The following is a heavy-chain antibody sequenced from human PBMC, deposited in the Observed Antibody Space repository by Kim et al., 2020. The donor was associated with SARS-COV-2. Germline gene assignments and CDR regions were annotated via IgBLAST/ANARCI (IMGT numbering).Heavy chain of an antibody. D-gene: IGHD3-3*01. Sequence: PSPKSRVTISVDTSKNQFSLKLSSVTAADTAVYYCARGHEDTIFGVVALDYWGQGTLVTVSS. J-gene: IGHJ4*02. CDR3: ARGHEDTIFGVVALDY. V-gene: IGHV4-59*09.